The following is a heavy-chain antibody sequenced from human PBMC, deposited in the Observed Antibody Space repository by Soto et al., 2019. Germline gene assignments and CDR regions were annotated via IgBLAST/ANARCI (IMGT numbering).Heavy chain of an antibody. J-gene: IGHJ4*02. CDR1: GFTFSSYW. Sequence: EVQLVESGGGLVQPGGSLRLSCVDSGFTFSSYWMSWVRQAPGKGLEWVANIKQDGSEKYYVDSVKGRFIISRDNAKNSLYLQMNSLRAEDTAVYYCARAGGGVFDYWGQGALVTVSS. V-gene: IGHV3-7*01. CDR3: ARAGGGVFDY. D-gene: IGHD3-16*01. CDR2: IKQDGSEK.